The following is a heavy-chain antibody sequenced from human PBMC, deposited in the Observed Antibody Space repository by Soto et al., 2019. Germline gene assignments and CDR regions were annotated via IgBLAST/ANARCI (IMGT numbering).Heavy chain of an antibody. Sequence: PSETLSLTCTVSGGSISSYYWSWIRQPPGKGLEWIGYIYYSGSTNYNPSLKSRVTISVDTSKNQFSLKLSSVTAADTAVYYCARMNGERGDAFDIWGQGTMVTVSS. D-gene: IGHD4-17*01. J-gene: IGHJ3*02. CDR3: ARMNGERGDAFDI. V-gene: IGHV4-59*01. CDR1: GGSISSYY. CDR2: IYYSGST.